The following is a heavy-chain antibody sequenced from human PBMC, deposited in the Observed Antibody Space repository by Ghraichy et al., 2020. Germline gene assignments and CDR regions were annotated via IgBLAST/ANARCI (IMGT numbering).Heavy chain of an antibody. V-gene: IGHV3-48*01. CDR2: ISPSFTTI. CDR1: GFTFTDYS. D-gene: IGHD2-8*01. CDR3: SRGRMNYMDV. J-gene: IGHJ6*03. Sequence: GGSLRLSCATSGFTFTDYSMNWVRQAPGKGLEWISYISPSFTTIYYADSVRGRFTISRDNTKNSLSLRMNSLRAEDTAVYYCSRGRMNYMDVWGKGTTVTVSS.